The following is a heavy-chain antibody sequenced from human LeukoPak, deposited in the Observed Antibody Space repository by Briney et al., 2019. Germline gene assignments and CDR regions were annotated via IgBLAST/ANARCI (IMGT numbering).Heavy chain of an antibody. D-gene: IGHD4-23*01. CDR1: GGSISSSSYY. V-gene: IGHV4-39*07. CDR3: ARAPTVVTPFDY. Sequence: PSETLSLTCTVSGGSISSSSYYWGWIRQPPGKGLEWIGSIYYSGSTKYNPSLKSRATISVDTSKNQFSLKLSSVTAADTAVYYCARAPTVVTPFDYWGQGTLVIVSS. CDR2: IYYSGST. J-gene: IGHJ4*02.